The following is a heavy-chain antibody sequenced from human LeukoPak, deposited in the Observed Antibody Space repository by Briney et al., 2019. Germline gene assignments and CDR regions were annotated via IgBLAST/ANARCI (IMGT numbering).Heavy chain of an antibody. Sequence: SETLSLTCTVSGYSISSGYYWGWIRQPPGKGLEWIGSIYYSGSTYYNPSLKSRVTISVDTSKNQFSLKLSSVTAADTAVYHCAMNGQSGFSFDPWGRGTLVTVSS. CDR3: AMNGQSGFSFDP. D-gene: IGHD1-26*01. CDR2: IYYSGST. V-gene: IGHV4-38-2*02. CDR1: GYSISSGYY. J-gene: IGHJ5*02.